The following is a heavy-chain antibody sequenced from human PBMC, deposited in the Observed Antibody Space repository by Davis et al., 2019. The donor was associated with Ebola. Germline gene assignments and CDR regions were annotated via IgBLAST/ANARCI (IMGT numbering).Heavy chain of an antibody. V-gene: IGHV3-73*01. CDR1: GFTFSGSA. D-gene: IGHD1-26*01. CDR3: TQAGIVGATDY. CDR2: IRSKANSYAT. Sequence: GGSLRLSCAASGFTFSGSAMHWVRQASGKGLEWVGRIRSKANSYATAYAASVKGGFTISRDDSKNTAYLQMNSLKTEDTAVYYCTQAGIVGATDYWGQGTLVTVSS. J-gene: IGHJ4*02.